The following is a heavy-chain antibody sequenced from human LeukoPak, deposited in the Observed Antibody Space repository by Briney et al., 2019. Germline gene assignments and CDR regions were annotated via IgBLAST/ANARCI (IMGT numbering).Heavy chain of an antibody. J-gene: IGHJ6*03. V-gene: IGHV3-30*02. D-gene: IGHD6-13*01. CDR2: IRYDGSDK. Sequence: GESLKLSCAASGFTFSNYGMHWVRQAPGKGLEWVAFIRYDGSDKYYADSVKGRFTISRDNSENTLYLQMNSLRAEDTAVFYCAKGKAAAGTIYFDVWGKGTTVTVSS. CDR1: GFTFSNYG. CDR3: AKGKAAAGTIYFDV.